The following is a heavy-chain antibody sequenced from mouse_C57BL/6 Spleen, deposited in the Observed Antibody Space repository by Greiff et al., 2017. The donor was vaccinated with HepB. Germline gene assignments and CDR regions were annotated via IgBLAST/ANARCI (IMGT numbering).Heavy chain of an antibody. Sequence: QVQLQQPGAELVRPGSSVKLSCKASGYTFTSYWMDWVKQRPGQGLEWIGNIYPSDSETHYNQKFKDKATLTVDKSSSTAYMQLSSLTSEDSAVYYCAREVTEDYFDYWGQGTTLTVSS. CDR1: GYTFTSYW. CDR3: AREVTEDYFDY. V-gene: IGHV1-61*01. D-gene: IGHD2-3*01. J-gene: IGHJ2*01. CDR2: IYPSDSET.